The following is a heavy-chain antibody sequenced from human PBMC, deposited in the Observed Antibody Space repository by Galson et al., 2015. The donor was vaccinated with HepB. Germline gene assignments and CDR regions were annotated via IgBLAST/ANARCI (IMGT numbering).Heavy chain of an antibody. CDR1: GFTFSSYA. V-gene: IGHV3-30-3*01. Sequence: SLRLSCAASGFTFSSYAMHWVRQAPGKGLEWVAVISYDGSNKYYADSVKGRFTISRDNSKNTLYLQMNSLRAEDTAVYYCARDGSGWYFDYWGQGTLVTVSP. CDR2: ISYDGSNK. D-gene: IGHD6-19*01. CDR3: ARDGSGWYFDY. J-gene: IGHJ4*02.